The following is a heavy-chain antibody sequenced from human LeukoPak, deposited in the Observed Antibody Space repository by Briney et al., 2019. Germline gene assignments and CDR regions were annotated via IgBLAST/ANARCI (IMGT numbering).Heavy chain of an antibody. CDR3: ARDKFGWDSSSWYSLYYFDY. D-gene: IGHD6-13*01. Sequence: PSETLSLTCAVYGGSSSSYYWSWIRQPPGKGLEWIGEINHSGSTSYKPSLKSRVTISVDTSKNQFSLKLSSVTAADTAVYYCARDKFGWDSSSWYSLYYFDYWGQGTLVTVSS. J-gene: IGHJ4*02. CDR1: GGSSSSYY. V-gene: IGHV4-34*01. CDR2: INHSGST.